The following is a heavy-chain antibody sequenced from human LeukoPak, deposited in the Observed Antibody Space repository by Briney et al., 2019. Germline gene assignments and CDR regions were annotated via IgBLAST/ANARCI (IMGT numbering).Heavy chain of an antibody. J-gene: IGHJ4*02. Sequence: GGSLRLSCAAPGFTFSSYGMHWVRQAPGKGLEWVAFIRYDGSNKYYADSVKGRFTISRDNSKNTLYLQMNSLRAEDTAVYYCAKDPRGGMITFGGVIVDYWGQGTLVTVSS. CDR2: IRYDGSNK. CDR3: AKDPRGGMITFGGVIVDY. D-gene: IGHD3-16*02. V-gene: IGHV3-30*02. CDR1: GFTFSSYG.